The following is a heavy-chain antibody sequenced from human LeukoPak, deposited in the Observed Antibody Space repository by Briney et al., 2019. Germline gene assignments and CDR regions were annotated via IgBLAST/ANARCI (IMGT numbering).Heavy chain of an antibody. D-gene: IGHD3-3*01. J-gene: IGHJ4*02. CDR3: AKELWEGSGYLDY. CDR1: GFTFSSYA. CDR2: VSGGGDRT. Sequence: GGSLRLSCAASGFTFSSYAMSWVRQAPGKGPEWVSSVSGGGDRTVYVDAVKGRFTISRDNSKNTLSLQMNSLKVEDTAIYYCAKELWEGSGYLDYWGQGILVTVSS. V-gene: IGHV3-23*01.